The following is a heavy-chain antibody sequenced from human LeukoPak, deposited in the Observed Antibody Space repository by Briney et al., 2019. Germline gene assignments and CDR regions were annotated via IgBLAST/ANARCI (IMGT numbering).Heavy chain of an antibody. CDR1: GASISSYY. CDR2: IYTSGST. CDR3: ARGGSSKSTSKYYYYGMDV. J-gene: IGHJ6*02. D-gene: IGHD2-15*01. Sequence: KPSETLSLTCTVSGASISSYYWSWLRQHAGKGLEWIGRIYTSGSTNYNPSLKSRVTMSVDTSKNQFSLKLSSVTAADTAVYYCARGGSSKSTSKYYYYGMDVWGQGTTVTVSS. V-gene: IGHV4-4*07.